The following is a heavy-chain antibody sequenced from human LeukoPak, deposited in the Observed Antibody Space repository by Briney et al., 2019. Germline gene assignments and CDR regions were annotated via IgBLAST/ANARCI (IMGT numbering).Heavy chain of an antibody. D-gene: IGHD3-22*01. CDR1: GFTFGDHY. Sequence: GGSLRLSCAASGFTFGDHYMHWVRQAPGKGLEWVAVIWYDGSNKYYADSVKGRFTISRDNSKNTLYLQMNSLRAEDTAVYYCAREDLYYYDSSGYLYWGQGTLVTVSS. CDR2: IWYDGSNK. J-gene: IGHJ4*02. V-gene: IGHV3-33*08. CDR3: AREDLYYYDSSGYLY.